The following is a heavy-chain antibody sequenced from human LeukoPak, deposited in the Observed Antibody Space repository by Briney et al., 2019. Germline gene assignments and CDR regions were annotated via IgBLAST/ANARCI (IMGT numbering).Heavy chain of an antibody. CDR3: ARDLYYYGSGNYVPGLPDY. Sequence: GGSLRLSCEGSGFTFSGYEMNWVRQAPGKGLEWISYICGRGITTFFAGSVKGRFTISRDDAKNLLYLQMNSLRAEDTAVYYCARDLYYYGSGNYVPGLPDYWGQGTLVTVSS. CDR2: ICGRGITT. V-gene: IGHV3-48*03. J-gene: IGHJ4*02. D-gene: IGHD3-10*01. CDR1: GFTFSGYE.